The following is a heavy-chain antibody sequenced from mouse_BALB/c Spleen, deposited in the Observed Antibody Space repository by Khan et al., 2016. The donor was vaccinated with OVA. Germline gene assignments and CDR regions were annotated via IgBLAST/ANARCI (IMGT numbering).Heavy chain of an antibody. D-gene: IGHD1-1*01. CDR3: ARGNYYGYYFDY. CDR1: GYSITSGYA. J-gene: IGHJ2*01. V-gene: IGHV3-2*02. Sequence: EVQLVESGPGLVKPSQSLSLTCTVTGYSITSGYAWNWIRQFPGNKLEWMGYISYSGGTSYNPSLKSRISITRDTSKNQFFLQLNSVTTEDTATXYCARGNYYGYYFDYWGQGTTLTVSS. CDR2: ISYSGGT.